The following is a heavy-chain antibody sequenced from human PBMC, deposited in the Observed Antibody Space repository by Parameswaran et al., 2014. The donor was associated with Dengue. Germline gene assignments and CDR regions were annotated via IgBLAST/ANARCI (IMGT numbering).Heavy chain of an antibody. V-gene: IGHV4-38-2*01. CDR3: ARRRGYSGYDHVFDY. J-gene: IGHJ4*02. CDR2: IYHSGST. Sequence: WIRQPPGKGLEWIGSIYHSGSTYYNPSLKSRVTISVDTSKNQFSLKLSSVTAADTAVYYCARRRGYSGYDHVFDYWGQGTLVTVSS. D-gene: IGHD5-12*01.